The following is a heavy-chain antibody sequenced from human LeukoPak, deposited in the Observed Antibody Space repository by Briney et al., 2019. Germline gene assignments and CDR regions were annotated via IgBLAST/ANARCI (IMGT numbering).Heavy chain of an antibody. Sequence: ASVKVSCKASGYTFTSYGISWVRQAPGQGLEWMGWISAYNGNTNYAQKFQGRVTITADESTSTAYMELSSLRSEDTAVYYCARWDSGSYYGSSDAFDIWGQGTMVTVSS. V-gene: IGHV1-18*01. CDR3: ARWDSGSYYGSSDAFDI. CDR1: GYTFTSYG. CDR2: ISAYNGNT. D-gene: IGHD1-26*01. J-gene: IGHJ3*02.